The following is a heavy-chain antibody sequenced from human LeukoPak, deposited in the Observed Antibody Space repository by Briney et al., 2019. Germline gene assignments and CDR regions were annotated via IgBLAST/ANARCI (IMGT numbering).Heavy chain of an antibody. J-gene: IGHJ6*02. Sequence: PGRSLRLSCAASGFNFSTYGMHWVRQAPGKGLEWVAVIWYDGSIKNYADSVKGRFTISRDNSKNTVYLQMDSLRAEDTAVYYCARSLYYYDSSGYYRIWGDYYYGMDVWGQGTTVTVSS. CDR1: GFNFSTYG. D-gene: IGHD3-22*01. V-gene: IGHV3-33*01. CDR3: ARSLYYYDSSGYYRIWGDYYYGMDV. CDR2: IWYDGSIK.